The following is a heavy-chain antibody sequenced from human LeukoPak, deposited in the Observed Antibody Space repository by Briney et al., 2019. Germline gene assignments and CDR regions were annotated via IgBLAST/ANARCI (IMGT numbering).Heavy chain of an antibody. J-gene: IGHJ5*02. CDR3: ATGRGSGWANWFDP. D-gene: IGHD6-19*01. V-gene: IGHV1-24*01. CDR2: FDPEDGET. CDR1: GYTLTELS. Sequence: ASVKVSCKVSGYTLTELSMHWVRQAPGKGLEWMGGFDPEDGETIYAQKFQGRVTMTEDTSTDTAYMELSSLRSEDTAVYYCATGRGSGWANWFDPWGQGTLVTVSS.